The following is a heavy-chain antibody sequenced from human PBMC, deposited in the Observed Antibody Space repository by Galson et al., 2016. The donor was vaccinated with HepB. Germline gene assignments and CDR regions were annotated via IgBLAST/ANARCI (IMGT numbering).Heavy chain of an antibody. CDR1: GFTLSRSG. CDR2: ISSCSGTI. Sequence: SLRLSCAGSGFTLSRSGLNWVRQAPGRGLEFVSYISSCSGTILYYADSVKGRFITSRDNAKNSLYLQMNSLRVEDTAGYYSAKEKGRLGFYGMDVWGQGTTVTVSS. V-gene: IGHV3-48*03. CDR3: AKEKGRLGFYGMDV. J-gene: IGHJ6*02. D-gene: IGHD3-16*01.